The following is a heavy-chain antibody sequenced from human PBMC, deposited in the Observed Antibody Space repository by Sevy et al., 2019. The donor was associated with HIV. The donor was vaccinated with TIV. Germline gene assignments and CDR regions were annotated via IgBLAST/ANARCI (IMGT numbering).Heavy chain of an antibody. Sequence: GGSLRLSCAASGFTFTNFPMHWVRQAPGRGLEWVAIISFNGNHEFYADSVKSRFTISRDNSKSTLYLQMNSLRLEDKAVYYCVRTAGLTGSYEYWGQGTQVTVSS. V-gene: IGHV3-30-3*01. CDR3: VRTAGLTGSYEY. CDR2: ISFNGNHE. CDR1: GFTFTNFP. J-gene: IGHJ4*02. D-gene: IGHD3-9*01.